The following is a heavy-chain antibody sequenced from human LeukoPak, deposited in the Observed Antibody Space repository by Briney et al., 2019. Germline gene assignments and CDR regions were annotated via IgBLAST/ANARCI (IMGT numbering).Heavy chain of an antibody. Sequence: SGGSLRLSCAASGFTFSDYYMSWIRQAPGKGLEWVSYISSSSSYTNYADSVKGRFTISRDNAKNSLYLQMNSLRAKDTAVYYCARAMSYGDYVGLAYWGQGTLVTVSS. CDR2: ISSSSSYT. CDR1: GFTFSDYY. D-gene: IGHD4-17*01. CDR3: ARAMSYGDYVGLAY. J-gene: IGHJ4*02. V-gene: IGHV3-11*05.